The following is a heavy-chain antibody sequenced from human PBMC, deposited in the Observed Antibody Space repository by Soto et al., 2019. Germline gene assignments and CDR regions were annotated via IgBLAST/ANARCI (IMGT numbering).Heavy chain of an antibody. J-gene: IGHJ5*02. CDR1: GFSISSGGYY. D-gene: IGHD4-4*01. CDR3: ARAKTTVTSFDP. Sequence: QVQLQESGPGLVKPSQTLSLTCTVSGFSISSGGYYWSWIRQYPGKGLEWIGNIYYSGTTYYNPSLKSRLTISVDTSDNQFSLMLSSLTAADTAVYFCARAKTTVTSFDPWGQGTLVTVSS. V-gene: IGHV4-31*03. CDR2: IYYSGTT.